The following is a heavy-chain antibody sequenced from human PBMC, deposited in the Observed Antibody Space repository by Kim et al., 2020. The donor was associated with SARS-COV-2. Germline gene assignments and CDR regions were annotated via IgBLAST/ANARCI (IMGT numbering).Heavy chain of an antibody. Sequence: GGSLRLSCAASGFTFSDYYMSWIRQAPGKGLEWVSYISSSSSYTNYADSVKGRFTISRDNAKNSLYLQMNSLRAEDTAVYYCARGGPEEGLFAFRYDSSGTRRAPADYWGQGTLVTVSS. CDR3: ARGGPEEGLFAFRYDSSGTRRAPADY. J-gene: IGHJ4*02. CDR2: ISSSSSYT. D-gene: IGHD3-22*01. CDR1: GFTFSDYY. V-gene: IGHV3-11*05.